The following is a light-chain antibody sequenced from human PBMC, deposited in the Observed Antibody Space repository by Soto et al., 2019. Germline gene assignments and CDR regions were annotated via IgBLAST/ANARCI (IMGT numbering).Light chain of an antibody. CDR3: PQSDKWPPT. V-gene: IGKV3-15*01. Sequence: EIVMKHSAATVSVSPGERATLSCRASQSVSSNLAWYQQKAGQAPRLLMYGASTRAIGIPGRFSGSGSGTEFTLTISSLQSEDFAVYYCPQSDKWPPTFGQRTKVDIK. J-gene: IGKJ1*01. CDR2: GAS. CDR1: QSVSSN.